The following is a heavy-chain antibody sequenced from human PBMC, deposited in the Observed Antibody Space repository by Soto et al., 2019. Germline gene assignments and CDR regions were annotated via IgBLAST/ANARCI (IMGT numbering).Heavy chain of an antibody. J-gene: IGHJ4*02. Sequence: QVQLVESGGGVVQPGRSLRLSCAASGFTFSSYAMHWVRQAPGKGLEWVAVISYDGSNKYYADSVKGRFTISRDNSKNTLYLQMNSLRAEDTAVYYCARDGYGSWSYPKLWGQGTLVTVSS. CDR1: GFTFSSYA. V-gene: IGHV3-30-3*01. CDR3: ARDGYGSWSYPKL. CDR2: ISYDGSNK. D-gene: IGHD3-10*01.